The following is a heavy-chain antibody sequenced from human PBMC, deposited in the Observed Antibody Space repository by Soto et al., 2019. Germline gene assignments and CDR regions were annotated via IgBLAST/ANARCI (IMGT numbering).Heavy chain of an antibody. V-gene: IGHV4-38-2*02. CDR3: AREIGDYYYYGMDV. D-gene: IGHD3-3*01. CDR2: IYHSGST. J-gene: IGHJ6*02. Sequence: PSETLSLTCAVSGYSISSAYYCGWIRQPPGKGLEWIGSIYHSGSTYYNPSLKSRVTISVDTSKNQFSLKLSSVTAADTAVYYCAREIGDYYYYGMDVWGQGTTVTVSS. CDR1: GYSISSAYY.